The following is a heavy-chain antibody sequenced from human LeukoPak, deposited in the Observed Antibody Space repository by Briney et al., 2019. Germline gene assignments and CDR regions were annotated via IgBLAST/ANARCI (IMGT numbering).Heavy chain of an antibody. J-gene: IGHJ2*01. CDR1: GFTFSDYY. D-gene: IGHD3-3*01. CDR3: ARGDFWSGYWYFDL. Sequence: GGSLRLSCAASGFTFSDYYMSWIRQAPGKGLEWVSYITSSDSTIYYADSVKGRFTISRDNAKNSLYLQMHSLRAEDTAVYYCARGDFWSGYWYFDLWGRGTLVTVSS. CDR2: ITSSDSTI. V-gene: IGHV3-11*01.